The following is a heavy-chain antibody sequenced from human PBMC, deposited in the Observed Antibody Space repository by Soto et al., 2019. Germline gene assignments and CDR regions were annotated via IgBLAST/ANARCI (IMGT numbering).Heavy chain of an antibody. V-gene: IGHV3-33*01. J-gene: IGHJ4*02. Sequence: QVQLVESGGGVVQPGRSLRLSCAASGFTFSSYGMHWVRQAPGKGLEWVAVIWYDGSNKYYADSVKGRFTISRDNSKNTLYLQMNSLRAEDTAVSYCARSENNMVVVAATPDYWGQGTLVTVSS. CDR1: GFTFSSYG. CDR2: IWYDGSNK. CDR3: ARSENNMVVVAATPDY. D-gene: IGHD2-15*01.